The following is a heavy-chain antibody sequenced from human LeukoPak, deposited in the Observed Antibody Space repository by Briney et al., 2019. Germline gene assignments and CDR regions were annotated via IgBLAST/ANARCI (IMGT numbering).Heavy chain of an antibody. CDR2: IYSGGSR. Sequence: GGSLRLSCAASGFTVSSNYMSWVRQAPGKGLEWVSVIYSGGSRYYADSVKGRFTISRDNSKNTLYLQMNSLRAEDTAVYYCARWGGCFVRGVLYYYMDVWGKGTTVTISS. CDR1: GFTVSSNY. CDR3: ARWGGCFVRGVLYYYMDV. D-gene: IGHD3-10*02. J-gene: IGHJ6*03. V-gene: IGHV3-53*01.